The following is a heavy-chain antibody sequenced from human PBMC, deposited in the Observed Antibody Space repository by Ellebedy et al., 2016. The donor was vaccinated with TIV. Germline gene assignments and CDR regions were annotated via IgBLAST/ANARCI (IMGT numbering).Heavy chain of an antibody. CDR3: ARGGFGSWFDY. J-gene: IGHJ4*02. CDR1: GITFTTYD. D-gene: IGHD6-13*01. V-gene: IGHV3-30-3*01. Sequence: PGGSLRLSCAAPGITFTTYDVHWVRQAPGKGLEWVAAISYDGRNKPYADSVRGRFTISRDNSKNTVYLQMNSLRAHDTAVYYCARGGFGSWFDYWGQGTLVTVSP. CDR2: ISYDGRNK.